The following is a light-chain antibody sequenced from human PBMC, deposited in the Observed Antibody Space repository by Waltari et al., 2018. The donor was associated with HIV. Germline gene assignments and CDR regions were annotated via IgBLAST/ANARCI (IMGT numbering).Light chain of an antibody. V-gene: IGLV2-23*02. CDR3: SSYATGNTYV. Sequence: QSALTQPASVSGSPGQSITISCTGTNSDLGQSNLVSWYQQHPGRVPNVLSFEVTTRPSGISRRCSGSKSDNTASLTIAGLQAEDEADYYCSSYATGNTYVFGTGTSVTVL. CDR2: EVT. J-gene: IGLJ1*01. CDR1: NSDLGQSNL.